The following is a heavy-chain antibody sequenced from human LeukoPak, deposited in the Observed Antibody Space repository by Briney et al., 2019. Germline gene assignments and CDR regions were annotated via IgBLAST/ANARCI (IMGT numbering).Heavy chain of an antibody. D-gene: IGHD3-3*01. J-gene: IGHJ3*02. CDR3: ARDIRFLEWFHQSDAFDI. Sequence: ASVKVSCKASGYTFTSYYMHWVRQAPGQGLEWMGWISAYNGNTNYAQKLQGRVTMTTDTSTSTAYMELRSLRSDDTAVYYCARDIRFLEWFHQSDAFDIWGQGTMVTVSS. CDR1: GYTFTSYY. V-gene: IGHV1-18*04. CDR2: ISAYNGNT.